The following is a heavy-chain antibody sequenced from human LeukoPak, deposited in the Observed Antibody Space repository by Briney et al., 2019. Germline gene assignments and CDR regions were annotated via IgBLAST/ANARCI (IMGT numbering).Heavy chain of an antibody. Sequence: ASVKVSCKASGYTFTGYYMHWVRQAPGQGLEWMGWINPNSGGTNYAQKFQGRVTMTRDTSISTAYMELSRLRSDDTAVYYCARNCSGGSCYPFDYWGQGTLVTVSS. CDR1: GYTFTGYY. J-gene: IGHJ4*02. CDR3: ARNCSGGSCYPFDY. D-gene: IGHD2-15*01. CDR2: INPNSGGT. V-gene: IGHV1-2*02.